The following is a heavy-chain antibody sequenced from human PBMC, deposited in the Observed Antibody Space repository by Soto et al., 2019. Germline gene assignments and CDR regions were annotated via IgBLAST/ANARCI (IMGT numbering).Heavy chain of an antibody. CDR3: ATQVVPAAIGYIAARPFGIDTDY. CDR2: FDPEDGET. V-gene: IGHV1-24*01. D-gene: IGHD2-2*01. J-gene: IGHJ4*02. CDR1: GYTLTELS. Sequence: ASVKVSCKVSGYTLTELSMHWVRQAPGKGLEWMGGFDPEDGETIYAQKFQGRVTMTEDTSTDTAYMELSSLRSEDTAVYYCATQVVPAAIGYIAARPFGIDTDYWGQGTLVTVSS.